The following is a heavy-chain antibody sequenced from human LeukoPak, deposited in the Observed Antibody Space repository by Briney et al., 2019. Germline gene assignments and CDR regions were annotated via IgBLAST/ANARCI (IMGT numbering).Heavy chain of an antibody. D-gene: IGHD5-12*01. Sequence: PSETLSLTRTVSGDSLRQRTSYWGWLRQPPGKGLEWIASIYYSGSTYYNPSLKSRVTIVVDTSKNQLSQNLSSVTAADTAVYYFARLFGYSDYDSHYCFDYWGQGTLVAVSS. CDR2: IYYSGST. CDR1: GDSLRQRTSY. CDR3: ARLFGYSDYDSHYCFDY. J-gene: IGHJ4*02. V-gene: IGHV4-39*01.